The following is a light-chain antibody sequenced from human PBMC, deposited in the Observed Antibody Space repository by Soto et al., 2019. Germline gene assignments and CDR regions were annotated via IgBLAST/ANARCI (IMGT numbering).Light chain of an antibody. CDR1: RVL. J-gene: IGKJ3*01. CDR3: QQYGSSPLFT. Sequence: EIVLTQSQAPCLCLQGKEPPSPAGPVRVLIYGASARATGIPDRFSGSGSGTDFTLTISRLEPEDFAVYYCQQYGSSPLFTFGPGTKVDIK. V-gene: IGKV3-20*01. CDR2: GAS.